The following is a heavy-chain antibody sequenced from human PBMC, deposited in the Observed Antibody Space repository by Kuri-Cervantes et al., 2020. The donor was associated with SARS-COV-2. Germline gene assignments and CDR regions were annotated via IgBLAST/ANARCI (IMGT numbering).Heavy chain of an antibody. J-gene: IGHJ4*02. CDR2: INHSGST. CDR3: ARGAYYDFWSGYYPAYYFDY. V-gene: IGHV4-34*01. CDR1: GGSFSGYY. Sequence: SETLSLTCAVYGGSFSGYYWSWIRQPPGKGLGWIGEINHSGSTNYNPSLKSRVTISVDTSKNQFSLKLSSVTAADTAVYYCARGAYYDFWSGYYPAYYFDYWGQGTLVTVSS. D-gene: IGHD3-3*01.